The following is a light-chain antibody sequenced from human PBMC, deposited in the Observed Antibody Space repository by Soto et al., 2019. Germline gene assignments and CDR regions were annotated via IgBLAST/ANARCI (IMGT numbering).Light chain of an antibody. CDR1: SSNIGSNY. V-gene: IGLV1-47*01. CDR3: AAWDDSLSGFYV. Sequence: QSVLTQPPSASGTPGQRVTISCSGSSSNIGSNYVYWYQQLPGTAPKLLIYRNNQRPSGVPDRFSGSKSGTSASLANSGLRSEDEADYYCAAWDDSLSGFYVFGTGTKLTVL. CDR2: RNN. J-gene: IGLJ1*01.